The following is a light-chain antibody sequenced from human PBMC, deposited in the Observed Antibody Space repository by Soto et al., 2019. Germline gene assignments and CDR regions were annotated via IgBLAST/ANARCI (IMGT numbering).Light chain of an antibody. J-gene: IGKJ1*01. V-gene: IGKV1-5*01. CDR2: DAS. Sequence: DIQMTQSPSTLSASVGDRVTITCRASQSGNKWLAWYQQKPGMAPKVLIFDASSLQSGVPSRFSGSGSGTDFTLTISSLQPDDFATYFCQQYHTYWTFGQGTKVDIK. CDR1: QSGNKW. CDR3: QQYHTYWT.